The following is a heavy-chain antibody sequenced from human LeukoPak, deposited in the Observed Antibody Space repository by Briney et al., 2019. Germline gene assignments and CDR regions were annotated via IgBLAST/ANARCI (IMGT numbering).Heavy chain of an antibody. CDR1: GYSIAHGFF. CDR2: LYHSGTT. Sequence: PSETLSLTCTVSGYSIAHGFFWAWIRQPPGGGLEWIGSLYHSGTTYYNMSLKSRISTSVDTSKNQFSLKLRLVTAADTAVYYCARVEVPRDINDWYFDPCGRGILVTVSS. J-gene: IGHJ5*02. V-gene: IGHV4-38-2*02. D-gene: IGHD3-9*01. CDR3: ARVEVPRDINDWYFDP.